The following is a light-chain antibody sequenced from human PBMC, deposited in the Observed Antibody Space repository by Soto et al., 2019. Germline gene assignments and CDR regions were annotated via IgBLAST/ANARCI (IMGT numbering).Light chain of an antibody. CDR1: QSVSSN. J-gene: IGKJ2*02. CDR2: GAS. CDR3: QKYNNLPGT. Sequence: EIVMTQSPATLSVSPGERATLSCRASQSVSSNLAWYQQKPGQAPRLLIYGASTRATGIPARFSGSGSGTEFTLTISSLQSEDFAVYYCQKYNNLPGTFGQGNKLEIK. V-gene: IGKV3-15*01.